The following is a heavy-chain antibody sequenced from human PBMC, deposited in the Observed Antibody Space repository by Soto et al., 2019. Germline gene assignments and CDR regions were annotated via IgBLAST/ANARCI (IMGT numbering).Heavy chain of an antibody. D-gene: IGHD3-22*01. J-gene: IGHJ4*02. Sequence: QLQLQESGPGLVKPSETLSLTCTVSGGSISSSSYYWGWIRQPPGKGLEWIGSIYYSGSTYYNPSLKSRVTISVDTSKNQFSLKLSSVTAADTAVYYCARLAVITRGYYFDYWGQGTLVTVSS. CDR3: ARLAVITRGYYFDY. V-gene: IGHV4-39*01. CDR2: IYYSGST. CDR1: GGSISSSSYY.